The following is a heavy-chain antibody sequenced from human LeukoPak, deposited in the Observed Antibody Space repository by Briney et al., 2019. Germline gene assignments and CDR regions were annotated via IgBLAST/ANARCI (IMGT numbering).Heavy chain of an antibody. D-gene: IGHD2-8*01. V-gene: IGHV4-4*02. J-gene: IGHJ4*02. Sequence: SGTLSLTCGVPGGSTSNTNWWSWVRQPPGQGREWIGEIFLTVLTHNNPSLESRVTVSLDKSNNQLSLNLPSVTAADTAIYYCSRENGAFSPFGYWGQGTLVTVLS. CDR2: IFLTVLT. CDR1: GGSTSNTNW. CDR3: SRENGAFSPFGY.